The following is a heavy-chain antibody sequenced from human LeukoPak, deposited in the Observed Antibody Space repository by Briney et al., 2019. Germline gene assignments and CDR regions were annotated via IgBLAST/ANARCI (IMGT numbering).Heavy chain of an antibody. J-gene: IGHJ4*02. Sequence: GESLKISCKGSGYRFTSYWIVWARQMPGKGLERMGSIYPGDSDTRYSPSFQGQVTISADKSITTAYLQWNSLKASDTAMYYCARLGATLTKGFADYWGQGTLVTVSS. D-gene: IGHD4-11*01. CDR3: ARLGATLTKGFADY. V-gene: IGHV5-51*01. CDR1: GYRFTSYW. CDR2: IYPGDSDT.